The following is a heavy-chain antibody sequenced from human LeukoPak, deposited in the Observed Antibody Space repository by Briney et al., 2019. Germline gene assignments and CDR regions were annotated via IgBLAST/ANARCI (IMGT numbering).Heavy chain of an antibody. D-gene: IGHD6-19*01. Sequence: SETLSLTCAVYGGSFSGYYWSWIRQPPGKGLEWIGEINHSGSTNYNPSLKSRVTISVDTSKNQFSLKLSSVTAADTAVYYCASTRYSSVWYGYWGQGTLVTVSS. CDR3: ASTRYSSVWYGY. V-gene: IGHV4-34*01. CDR2: INHSGST. CDR1: GGSFSGYY. J-gene: IGHJ4*02.